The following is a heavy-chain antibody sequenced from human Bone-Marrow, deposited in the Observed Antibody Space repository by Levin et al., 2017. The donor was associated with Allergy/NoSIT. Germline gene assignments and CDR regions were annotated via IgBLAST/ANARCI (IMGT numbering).Heavy chain of an antibody. CDR1: GFTVSNNY. Sequence: SCAASGFTVSNNYMKWVRQAPGKGLEWVSLMYSGGDTLYSDSVKGRFTISRDSSNNTMYLQMNSLRAEDTAVYYCSRSYDWNYAGGQGTLVTVSS. CDR2: MYSGGDT. D-gene: IGHD1-7*01. J-gene: IGHJ4*02. CDR3: SRSYDWNYA. V-gene: IGHV3-66*01.